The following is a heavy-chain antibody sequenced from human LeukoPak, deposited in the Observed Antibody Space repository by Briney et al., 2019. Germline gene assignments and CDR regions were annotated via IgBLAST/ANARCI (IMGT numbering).Heavy chain of an antibody. CDR1: GGSISSSSYY. J-gene: IGHJ6*02. V-gene: IGHV4-39*07. CDR2: IYYSGST. Sequence: PSETLSLTCTVSGGSISSSSYYWGWIRQPPGKGLEWIGSIYYSGSTYYNPSLKSRVTISVDTSKNQFSLKLSSVTAADTAVYYCARDGYYYDSSGYYPGGYYYYYGMDVWGQGTTVTVSS. CDR3: ARDGYYYDSSGYYPGGYYYYYGMDV. D-gene: IGHD3-22*01.